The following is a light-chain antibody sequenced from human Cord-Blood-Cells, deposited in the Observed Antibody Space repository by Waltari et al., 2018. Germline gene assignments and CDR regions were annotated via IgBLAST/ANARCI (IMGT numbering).Light chain of an antibody. V-gene: IGKV2-28*01. CDR3: MQALQTPLT. CDR2: LGS. Sequence: DIVMTQSPLSLPVTPGEPASNSCRSSQSLLHSNVYNYLDWYLQKPGQSPQLLIYLGSNRASGVPDRFSGSGSGTDFTLKISRVEAEDVGVYYCMQALQTPLTFGGGTKVEIK. J-gene: IGKJ4*01. CDR1: QSLLHSNVYNY.